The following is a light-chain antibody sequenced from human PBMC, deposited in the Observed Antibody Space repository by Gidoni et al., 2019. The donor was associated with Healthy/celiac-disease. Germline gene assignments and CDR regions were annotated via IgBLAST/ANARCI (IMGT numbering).Light chain of an antibody. Sequence: QSVLPQPPSASGTPGPGVTISCSGGSSNIGSNTVNWYQHLPGTAPKLLIYSNSQRPSGVPDRFSGSKSGTSASLAISGLQSEDEADYYCAAWDDSLNGPVFGGGTKLTVL. V-gene: IGLV1-44*01. CDR1: SSNIGSNT. J-gene: IGLJ2*01. CDR2: SNS. CDR3: AAWDDSLNGPV.